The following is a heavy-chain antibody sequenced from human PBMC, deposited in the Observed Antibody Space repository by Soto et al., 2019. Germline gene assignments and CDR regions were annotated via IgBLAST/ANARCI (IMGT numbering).Heavy chain of an antibody. CDR3: AKQYYGSGSYYKGATPLVSLPPGLV. CDR2: ISYDGSNK. V-gene: IGHV3-30*18. CDR1: GFTFNSYG. D-gene: IGHD3-10*01. Sequence: PGGSLRLSCAASGFTFNSYGMHWVRQAPGKGLEWVAVISYDGSNKYYADSVKGRFTISRDNSKNTLYLQMNSLRAEDTAVYYCAKQYYGSGSYYKGATPLVSLPPGLVWGQGTTVTVSS. J-gene: IGHJ6*02.